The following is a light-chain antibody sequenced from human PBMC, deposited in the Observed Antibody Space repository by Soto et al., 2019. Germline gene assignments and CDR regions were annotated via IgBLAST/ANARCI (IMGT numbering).Light chain of an antibody. J-gene: IGLJ1*01. Sequence: QSALTQPASVSGSPGQSITISCTGTSSDVGGYNYVSWYQQHPGKAPKLMIYDVSNRPSGVSNRFSGSKSGNTASLTISGLKAEDEADCYCSSYTSSSTLYVFGTGTKVTV. CDR2: DVS. CDR3: SSYTSSSTLYV. CDR1: SSDVGGYNY. V-gene: IGLV2-14*01.